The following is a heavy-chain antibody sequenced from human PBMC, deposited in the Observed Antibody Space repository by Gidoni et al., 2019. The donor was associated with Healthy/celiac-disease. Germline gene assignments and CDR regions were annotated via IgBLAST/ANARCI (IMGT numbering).Heavy chain of an antibody. Sequence: QVQLQESGPGLVKHSETLFLTCTVSGGSVSSGRYYWRWLRQPPGKGLEWIGYIYYSGSTNYNPSLKSRVTISVDTSKNQFSLKLSSVTAADTAVYYCARDRLDYGDYSFAFDIWGQGTMVTVSS. CDR1: GGSVSSGRYY. V-gene: IGHV4-61*01. D-gene: IGHD4-17*01. CDR3: ARDRLDYGDYSFAFDI. CDR2: IYYSGST. J-gene: IGHJ3*02.